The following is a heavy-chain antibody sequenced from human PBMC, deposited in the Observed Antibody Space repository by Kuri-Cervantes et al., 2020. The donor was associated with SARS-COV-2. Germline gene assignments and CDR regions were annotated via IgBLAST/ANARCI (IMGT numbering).Heavy chain of an antibody. D-gene: IGHD3-3*01. V-gene: IGHV4-31*03. CDR2: IYYSGST. J-gene: IGHJ4*02. CDR1: GGSISSGGYY. Sequence: SETLSLTCTVSGGSISSGGYYWSWIRQHPGKGLEWIGYIYYSGSTYYNPSLKSRVTISVDTSKNQFSLKLSSVTAADTAVYYCARGTRYYDFWSGYLNWGQGTLVTVSS. CDR3: ARGTRYYDFWSGYLN.